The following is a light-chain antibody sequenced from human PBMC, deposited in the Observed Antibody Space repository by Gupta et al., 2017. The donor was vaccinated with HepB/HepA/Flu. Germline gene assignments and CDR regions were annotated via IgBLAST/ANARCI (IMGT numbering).Light chain of an antibody. CDR1: NSNIGSNS. Sequence: TQPPSASGTPGQRVTISCSGSNSNIGSNSVNWYQQVPGAAPKLLIYSINERPSGVPDRFSGSKSGTSASLDISGLQSGDEADYYCAAWDDSLNGVVFGGGTKLTVL. CDR2: SIN. CDR3: AAWDDSLNGVV. V-gene: IGLV1-44*01. J-gene: IGLJ2*01.